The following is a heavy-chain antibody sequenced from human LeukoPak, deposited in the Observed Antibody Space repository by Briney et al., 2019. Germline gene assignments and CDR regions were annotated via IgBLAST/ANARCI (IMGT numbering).Heavy chain of an antibody. CDR1: GFTFSSYS. CDR3: ARDGPSRYCSSTSCSLDAFDI. CDR2: ISSSSSYI. J-gene: IGHJ3*02. D-gene: IGHD2-2*01. V-gene: IGHV3-21*01. Sequence: GGSLRLSCAASGFTFSSYSMNWVRQAPGKGLEWVSSISSSSSYIYYADSVKGRFTISRDNAKNSLYLQMSSLRAEDTAVYYCARDGPSRYCSSTSCSLDAFDIWGQGTMVTVSS.